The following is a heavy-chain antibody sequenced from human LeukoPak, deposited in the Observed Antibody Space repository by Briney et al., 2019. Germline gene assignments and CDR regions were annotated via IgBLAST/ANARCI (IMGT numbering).Heavy chain of an antibody. CDR3: AKHGYSGWYLDY. V-gene: IGHV3-23*01. Sequence: TGGSLRLSCAASGFTFSSYAMSWVRQAPGKGLEWVSAISGSGGSTYYADSVKGRFTISRDNSKNTLYLQMNSLRAEDTAVYYCAKHGYSGWYLDYWGQGTLDTVSS. CDR1: GFTFSSYA. J-gene: IGHJ4*02. CDR2: ISGSGGST. D-gene: IGHD6-19*01.